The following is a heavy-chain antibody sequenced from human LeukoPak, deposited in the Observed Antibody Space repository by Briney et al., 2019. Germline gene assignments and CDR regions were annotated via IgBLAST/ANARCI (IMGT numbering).Heavy chain of an antibody. J-gene: IGHJ4*02. Sequence: SVKVSCKASGYTFTGYYMHWVRHAPGPGLDLIGWINPNSGGTNYAQKFQGRVTMTRDTSISTAYMELSRLRSDDTAVYYCARGPRRLRLGELSPFDYWGQGTLVTVSS. CDR3: ARGPRRLRLGELSPFDY. CDR1: GYTFTGYY. D-gene: IGHD3-16*02. V-gene: IGHV1-2*02. CDR2: INPNSGGT.